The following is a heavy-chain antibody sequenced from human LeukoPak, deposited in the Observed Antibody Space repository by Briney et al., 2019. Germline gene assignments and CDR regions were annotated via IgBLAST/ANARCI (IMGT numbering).Heavy chain of an antibody. CDR3: ARDGIVVVPAAQGYYFDY. V-gene: IGHV4-34*01. Sequence: PSETLSLTCAVYGGSFSGYYWSWIRQPPGKGLDWIGEINHSGSTNYNPSLKSRVTISVDTSKNQFSLKLSSVTAADTAVYYCARDGIVVVPAAQGYYFDYWGQGTLVTVSS. D-gene: IGHD2-2*01. CDR1: GGSFSGYY. CDR2: INHSGST. J-gene: IGHJ4*02.